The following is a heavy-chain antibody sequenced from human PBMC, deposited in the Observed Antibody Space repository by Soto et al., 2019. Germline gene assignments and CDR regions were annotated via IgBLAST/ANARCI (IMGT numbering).Heavy chain of an antibody. J-gene: IGHJ6*02. V-gene: IGHV4-30-4*01. CDR1: GGSISSGDYY. Sequence: SETLSLTCTVSGGSISSGDYYWSWIRQPPGKGLEWIGYIYYSGSTYYNPSLKSRVTISVDTSKNQFSLKLSSVTAADTAVYYCARGGYYDSSGYPYGMDVWGQGTTVTVSS. CDR3: ARGGYYDSSGYPYGMDV. CDR2: IYYSGST. D-gene: IGHD3-22*01.